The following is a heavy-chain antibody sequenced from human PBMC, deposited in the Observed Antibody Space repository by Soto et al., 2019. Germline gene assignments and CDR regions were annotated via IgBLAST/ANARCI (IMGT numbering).Heavy chain of an antibody. V-gene: IGHV1-18*01. Sequence: QVQLVQSAAEVGKPGASVKVSCKASGYTFTTIRLSWVRQAPGQGLEWMGWIRPHNGDTQYAQKFQGRVTMTADTSTDTAYMEVRSPQPDDTALFYFARDRRGWFDFRGQGTPVTVSS. CDR3: ARDRRGWFDF. J-gene: IGHJ5*01. CDR2: IRPHNGDT. CDR1: GYTFTTIR.